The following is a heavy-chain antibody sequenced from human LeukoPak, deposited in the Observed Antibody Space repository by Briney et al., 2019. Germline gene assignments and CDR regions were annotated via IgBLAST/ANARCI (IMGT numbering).Heavy chain of an antibody. CDR2: IYYSGST. CDR1: GGSVSSGTYY. Sequence: PSETLSLTCTVSGGSVSSGTYYCSWIRQPPGKGLEWIGNIYYSGSTKYNPSLKSRVTVSVDTSKNQFSLKLSSVTAADTAVYYCARVPQSSSSWSLDYWGQGTLVTVSS. V-gene: IGHV4-61*01. J-gene: IGHJ4*02. D-gene: IGHD6-13*01. CDR3: ARVPQSSSSWSLDY.